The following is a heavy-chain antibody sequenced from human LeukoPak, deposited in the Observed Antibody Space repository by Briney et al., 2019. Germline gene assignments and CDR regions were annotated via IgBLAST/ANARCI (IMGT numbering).Heavy chain of an antibody. CDR2: IIPIFGTA. V-gene: IGHV1-69*05. Sequence: SVKVSCKASGGTFSSYAISWVRQALGQGLDWMGRIIPIFGTANYAQKFQGRVTITTDESTSTAYMELSSLRSEDTAVYYCARDSGMVAYFDYWGQGTLVTVSS. D-gene: IGHD1-26*01. CDR3: ARDSGMVAYFDY. CDR1: GGTFSSYA. J-gene: IGHJ4*02.